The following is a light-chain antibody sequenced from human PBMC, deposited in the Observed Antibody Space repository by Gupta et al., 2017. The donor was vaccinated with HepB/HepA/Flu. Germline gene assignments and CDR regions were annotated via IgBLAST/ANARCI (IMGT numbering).Light chain of an antibody. CDR1: SLRSYY. V-gene: IGLV3-19*01. Sequence: SSALTQDPAVSQTLGQSVRTTCQGDSLRSYYASWYQQKPGQAPVLVIYGKNNRPSGIPNRFSGSSSGNTDSLTITGAQAEDEADYYCNSRDSSGNRVFGGGTKLTVL. CDR2: GKN. CDR3: NSRDSSGNRV. J-gene: IGLJ2*01.